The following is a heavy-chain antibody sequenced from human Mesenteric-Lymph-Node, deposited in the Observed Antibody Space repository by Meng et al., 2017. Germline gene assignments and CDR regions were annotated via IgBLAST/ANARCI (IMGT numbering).Heavy chain of an antibody. CDR2: INDDGSTT. V-gene: IGHV3-74*01. D-gene: IGHD3-10*01. Sequence: GESLKISCAASGFTFSSYWMHWVRQAPGKGLVWVSRINDDGSTTNYADAVKGRFTISRDNAKNSLYLQMNSLRAEDTAVYYCARTAMVRGVIITPTFDYWGQGTLVTVSS. CDR3: ARTAMVRGVIITPTFDY. J-gene: IGHJ4*02. CDR1: GFTFSSYW.